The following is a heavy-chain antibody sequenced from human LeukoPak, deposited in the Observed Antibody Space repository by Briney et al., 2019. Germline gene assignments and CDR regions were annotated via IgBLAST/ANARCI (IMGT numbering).Heavy chain of an antibody. CDR1: GGSFSGYY. J-gene: IGHJ4*02. D-gene: IGHD3-10*01. V-gene: IGHV4-34*01. Sequence: SETLSLTCAVYGGSFSGYYWSWIRQPPGKGLEWIGEINHSGSTNYNPSLKSRVTMSLDTSKNQFSLNLSSVTAADTATYYCARWSWFLYFDYWGQGALVTVSS. CDR3: ARWSWFLYFDY. CDR2: INHSGST.